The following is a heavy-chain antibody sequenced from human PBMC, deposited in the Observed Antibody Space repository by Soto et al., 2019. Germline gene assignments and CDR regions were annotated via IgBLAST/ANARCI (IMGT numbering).Heavy chain of an antibody. J-gene: IGHJ4*02. CDR3: ARGAPYGGHDTGLDY. V-gene: IGHV1-69*06. D-gene: IGHD5-12*01. CDR1: GGKCSSQW. CDR2: IIPIFGTA. Sequence: SVKVAGRHSGGKCSSQWLTWVQQAPGQGLEWMGGIIPIFGTANYAQKFQGRVTITADKSTSTAYMELSSLRSEDTAVYYCARGAPYGGHDTGLDYWGQGTLVTVSS.